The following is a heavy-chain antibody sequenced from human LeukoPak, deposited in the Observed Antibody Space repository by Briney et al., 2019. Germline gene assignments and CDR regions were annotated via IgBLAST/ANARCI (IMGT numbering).Heavy chain of an antibody. Sequence: SETLSLTCAVYGGSFSGYYWNWIRQPPGKGLEWIGEINHSGSTKYNPSLKSRVTISVDTSKNQFSLKLSSVTAADTAVYYCARGAGGVGRYFQHWGQGTLVTVSS. CDR3: ARGAGGVGRYFQH. J-gene: IGHJ1*01. D-gene: IGHD1-14*01. CDR2: INHSGST. V-gene: IGHV4-34*01. CDR1: GGSFSGYY.